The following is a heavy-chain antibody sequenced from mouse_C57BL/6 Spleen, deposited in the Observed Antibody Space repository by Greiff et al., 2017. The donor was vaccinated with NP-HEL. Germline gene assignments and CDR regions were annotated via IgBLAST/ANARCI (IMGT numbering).Heavy chain of an antibody. CDR1: GYTFTSYW. Sequence: VQLQQSGAELAKPGASVKLSCKASGYTFTSYWMHWVKQRPGQGLEWIGYINPSSGYTKYNQKFKDKATLTADKSSSTAYMQLSSLTYEDSAVYYCARSPDRTYDGYYVHSDYWGQGTAVTGSS. D-gene: IGHD2-3*01. CDR2: INPSSGYT. J-gene: IGHJ4*01. V-gene: IGHV1-7*01. CDR3: ARSPDRTYDGYYVHSDY.